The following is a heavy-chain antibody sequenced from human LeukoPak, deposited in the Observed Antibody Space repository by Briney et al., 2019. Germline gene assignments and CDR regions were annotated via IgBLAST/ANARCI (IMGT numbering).Heavy chain of an antibody. V-gene: IGHV3-30*18. D-gene: IGHD2-2*01. Sequence: GGSLRLSCAASGFTFSSYGMHWVRQAPGKGLEWVAVISYDGSNKYYADSVKGRFTISRDNSKNTLYLQMNSLRAEDTAVYYCAKTKDIVVVPAAAVDYWGQGTLVTVSS. CDR1: GFTFSSYG. J-gene: IGHJ4*02. CDR2: ISYDGSNK. CDR3: AKTKDIVVVPAAAVDY.